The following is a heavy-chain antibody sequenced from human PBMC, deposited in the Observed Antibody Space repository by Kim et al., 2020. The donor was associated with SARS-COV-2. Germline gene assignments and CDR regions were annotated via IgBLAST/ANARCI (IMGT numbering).Heavy chain of an antibody. V-gene: IGHV4-59*01. Sequence: NTNPSLKSRVTISVDTSKNQFSLKLSSVTAADTAVYYCARVPAAAAPFDYWGQGTLVTVSS. J-gene: IGHJ4*02. CDR3: ARVPAAAAPFDY. D-gene: IGHD6-13*01.